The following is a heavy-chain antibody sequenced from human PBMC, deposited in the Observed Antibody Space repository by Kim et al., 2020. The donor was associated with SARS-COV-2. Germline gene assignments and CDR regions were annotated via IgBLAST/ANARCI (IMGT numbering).Heavy chain of an antibody. J-gene: IGHJ4*02. D-gene: IGHD3-10*01. CDR2: VRDTGDST. Sequence: GGSLRLSCAASGFTFSSYAMSWVRQAPGKGLEWVSVVRDTGDSTSYADSVKGRFTISRDNSKNTLYLQMNSLRAEDTAVYFCAKQQGGYGLGGYDYWGQGTLVTVSS. CDR1: GFTFSSYA. V-gene: IGHV3-23*01. CDR3: AKQQGGYGLGGYDY.